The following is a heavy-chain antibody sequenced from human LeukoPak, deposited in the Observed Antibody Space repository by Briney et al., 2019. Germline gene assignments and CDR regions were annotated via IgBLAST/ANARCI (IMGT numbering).Heavy chain of an antibody. V-gene: IGHV4-59*01. CDR2: IYYSGST. D-gene: IGHD3-22*01. J-gene: IGHJ3*02. CDR3: AREGMIATGREPAEI. Sequence: SETLSLTCSVSGGSISSSYWSWIPQAPGKGLEWIGQIYYSGSTNYNPSLKSRVTISVDTSKNQFSLKLSSVTAADTAVYYCAREGMIATGREPAEIWGQGTMVTVSS. CDR1: GGSISSSY.